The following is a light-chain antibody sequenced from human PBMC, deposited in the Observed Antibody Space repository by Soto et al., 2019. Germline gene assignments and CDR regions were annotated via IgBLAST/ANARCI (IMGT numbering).Light chain of an antibody. J-gene: IGKJ1*01. CDR2: GAS. Sequence: EIVVTQSTGTLSLSPGERATRSCSASQSVASRNLAWYQQKSGQAPRLLIYGASSRAIHTPDRFSGSGSGTDFTLTISGLEPEDFAVYYCQHYGSSPETFGQGTKVDIK. CDR1: QSVASRN. V-gene: IGKV3-20*01. CDR3: QHYGSSPET.